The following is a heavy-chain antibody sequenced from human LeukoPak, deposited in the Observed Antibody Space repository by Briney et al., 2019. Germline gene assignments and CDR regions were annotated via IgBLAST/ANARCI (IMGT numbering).Heavy chain of an antibody. CDR2: ISSDGSGT. CDR1: GFTFNNYW. CDR3: ARGDGYNWEYYFDY. D-gene: IGHD5-24*01. J-gene: IGHJ4*02. Sequence: GGSLRLSCAASGFTFNNYWMHWVRQAPGKGLVWVSRISSDGSGTRDADSVRGRFTISRDNAKNTLYLQMNSLRAEDTAVYYCARGDGYNWEYYFDYWGQGTLVTVSS. V-gene: IGHV3-74*01.